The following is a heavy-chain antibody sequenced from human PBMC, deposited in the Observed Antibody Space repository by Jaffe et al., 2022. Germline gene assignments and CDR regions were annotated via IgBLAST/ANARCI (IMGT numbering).Heavy chain of an antibody. CDR2: ISGSGGIT. CDR3: AKVQGNIASSNWYFDL. CDR1: RFTFSTYG. Sequence: EVQLLESGGGLVQPGGSLRLSCAASRFTFSTYGMSWVRQAPGKGLEWVSVISGSGGITYYADSVKGRFTISRDNYKNTLYLQMNSLRGEDTALYYCAKVQGNIASSNWYFDLWGRGTLVTVSS. J-gene: IGHJ2*01. D-gene: IGHD5-12*01. V-gene: IGHV3-23*01.